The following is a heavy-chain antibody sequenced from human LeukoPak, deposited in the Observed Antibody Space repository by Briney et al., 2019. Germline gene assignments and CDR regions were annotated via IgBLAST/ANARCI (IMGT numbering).Heavy chain of an antibody. J-gene: IGHJ4*02. CDR3: AKDAGGYCSSTSCYSDY. CDR1: GFTFSSYA. CDR2: ISGSGGST. Sequence: GGSLRLSCAASGFTFSSYAMSWVRQAPGKGLGWVSAISGSGGSTYYADSVKGRFTISRDNSKNTLYLQMNSLRAEDTAVYYCAKDAGGYCSSTSCYSDYWGQGTLVTVSS. V-gene: IGHV3-23*01. D-gene: IGHD2-2*02.